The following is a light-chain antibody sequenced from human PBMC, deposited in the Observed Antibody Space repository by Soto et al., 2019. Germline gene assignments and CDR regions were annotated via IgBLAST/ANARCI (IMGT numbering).Light chain of an antibody. Sequence: EIVLTQSPGTLSLSPGERATLSCRASQNVGGRFLAWYQQKPGQAPRLLINVASTRATGIPDRFGGSGSGTDFTLTISRLEPEDFAVYYCQQYGTSPIAFGQGTRLEIK. J-gene: IGKJ5*01. CDR2: VAS. CDR1: QNVGGRF. CDR3: QQYGTSPIA. V-gene: IGKV3-20*01.